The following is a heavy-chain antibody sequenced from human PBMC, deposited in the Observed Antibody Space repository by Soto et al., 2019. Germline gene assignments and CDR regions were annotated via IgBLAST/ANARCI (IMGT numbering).Heavy chain of an antibody. J-gene: IGHJ5*02. V-gene: IGHV4-31*03. CDR3: ARASFGGNDWLAP. D-gene: IGHD1-1*01. CDR1: GGSISSSDYY. CDR2: IYHSGST. Sequence: SETLSLTCTVSGGSISSSDYYWSLIRQHPGKGLEWIGYIYHSGSTYYNSSLKSRVNISVDTSKNQFSLKLNSVTAADTAVYYCARASFGGNDWLAPWGQGTLVTVSS.